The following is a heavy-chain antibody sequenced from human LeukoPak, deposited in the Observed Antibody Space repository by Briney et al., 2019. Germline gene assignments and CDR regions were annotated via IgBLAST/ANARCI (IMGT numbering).Heavy chain of an antibody. CDR1: GGSISSYY. Sequence: PSETLSLTCTVSGGSISSYYWSWIRQPPGKGLEWIGYIYYSGSTNYNPSLKSRVTISVDTSKNQFSLKLSSVTAADAAVYYCASHWDSSGYYEEWGQGTLVTVSS. CDR3: ASHWDSSGYYEE. J-gene: IGHJ4*02. CDR2: IYYSGST. V-gene: IGHV4-59*01. D-gene: IGHD3-22*01.